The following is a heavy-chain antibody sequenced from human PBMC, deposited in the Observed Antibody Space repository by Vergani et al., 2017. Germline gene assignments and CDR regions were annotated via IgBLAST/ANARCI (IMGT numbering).Heavy chain of an antibody. CDR1: GFTFSSYA. CDR2: ISGSGGST. CDR3: AKDQVEDGSVLRTGEYGMDV. Sequence: EVQLLESGGGLVQPGGSLRLSCAASGFTFSSYAMSWVRQAPGKGLEWVSAISGSGGSTYYADSVKGRFTISRDNSKNTLYLQMNSLRAEDTAVYYCAKDQVEDGSVLRTGEYGMDVWGQGTTVTVSS. J-gene: IGHJ6*02. D-gene: IGHD3-16*01. V-gene: IGHV3-23*01.